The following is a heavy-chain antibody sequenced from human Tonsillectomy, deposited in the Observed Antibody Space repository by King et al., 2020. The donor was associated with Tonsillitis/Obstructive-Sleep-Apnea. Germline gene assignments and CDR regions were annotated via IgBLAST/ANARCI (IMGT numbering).Heavy chain of an antibody. CDR3: ARDRPFGAYYYYMDV. V-gene: IGHV3-48*02. Sequence: VQLVESGGGLVQPGGSLRLSCAASGFIFSSYSMNWVRQAPGKGLEWVSYIDSRTSIYYADSVKGRFTISRDNAQNSLYLQMNSLRDEDTAVYYCARDRPFGAYYYYMDVWGKGTTVTVSS. J-gene: IGHJ6*03. CDR1: GFIFSSYS. D-gene: IGHD1-26*01. CDR2: IDSRTSI.